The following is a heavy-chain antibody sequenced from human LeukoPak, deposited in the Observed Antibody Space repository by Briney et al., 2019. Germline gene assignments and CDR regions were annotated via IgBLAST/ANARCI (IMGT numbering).Heavy chain of an antibody. D-gene: IGHD4-23*01. J-gene: IGHJ5*02. CDR1: GFTFGDYA. V-gene: IGHV3-49*03. CDR2: IXXKAYGGTX. Sequence: GGSLRLSCTASGFTFGDYAMSWFRQAPGKGLEWVGFIXXKAYGGTXXXAXXXKGRFTISRDDSKSIAYLQMNSLKTEDTAVYXXTXXXXTDYXGXXWFDPWGQGTLVTVSS. CDR3: TXXXXTDYXGXXWFDP.